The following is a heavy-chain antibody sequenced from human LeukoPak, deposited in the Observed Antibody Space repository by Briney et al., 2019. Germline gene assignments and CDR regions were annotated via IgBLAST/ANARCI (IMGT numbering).Heavy chain of an antibody. CDR1: GFTFSSYG. J-gene: IGHJ3*02. D-gene: IGHD3-22*01. Sequence: PGGSLRLSCAASGFTFSSYGMHWVRQAPGKGLEWVAVISYDGSNEYYADSVKGRFTISRDNSKNTLYLQMNSLRAEDTAVYYCAKESYYYDSSGYYAPRDDAFDIWGQGTMVTVSS. V-gene: IGHV3-30*18. CDR2: ISYDGSNE. CDR3: AKESYYYDSSGYYAPRDDAFDI.